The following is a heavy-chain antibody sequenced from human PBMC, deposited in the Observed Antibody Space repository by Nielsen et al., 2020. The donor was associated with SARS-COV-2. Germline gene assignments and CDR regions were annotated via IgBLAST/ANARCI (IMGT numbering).Heavy chain of an antibody. CDR1: GFTFSSYA. D-gene: IGHD2-15*01. CDR3: ARGQAVVP. J-gene: IGHJ3*01. V-gene: IGHV3-30-3*01. CDR2: ISDDGSEK. Sequence: GESLKISCAASGFTFSSYAMHWVRQAPGKGLEWVAVISDDGSEKYYADSVKGRFTISRDNAKNSLYLQMDSLRAEDTAVYYCARGQAVVPWGQGTMVTVSS.